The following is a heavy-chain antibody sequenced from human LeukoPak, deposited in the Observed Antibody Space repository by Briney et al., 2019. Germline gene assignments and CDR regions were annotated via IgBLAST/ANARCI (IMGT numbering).Heavy chain of an antibody. D-gene: IGHD6-13*01. V-gene: IGHV4-38-2*02. Sequence: SETLSLTCTVSGYFISSGYYWGWIRQPPGKGLEWIGSIFHTGSTYHNPSLKSRVTISVDTSKNQFSLKLNSVTAADTAVYYCARDHSSSSEDYWGQGTLVTVSS. CDR3: ARDHSSSSEDY. J-gene: IGHJ4*02. CDR2: IFHTGST. CDR1: GYFISSGYY.